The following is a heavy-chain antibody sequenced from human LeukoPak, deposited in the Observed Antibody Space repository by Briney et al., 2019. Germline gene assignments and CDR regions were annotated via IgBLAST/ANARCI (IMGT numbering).Heavy chain of an antibody. V-gene: IGHV4-39*02. CDR3: ARDSSDGSSWYYFDY. Sequence: PSETLSLTCTVSGGSISSSTYYWGWIRQPPGKGLEWIGSISYSGNIYYNPSLKGRVTISVDTSKNQFSLKLSSVTAADTAVYYCARDSSDGSSWYYFDYWGQGTLVTVSS. CDR2: ISYSGNI. D-gene: IGHD6-13*01. CDR1: GGSISSSTYY. J-gene: IGHJ4*02.